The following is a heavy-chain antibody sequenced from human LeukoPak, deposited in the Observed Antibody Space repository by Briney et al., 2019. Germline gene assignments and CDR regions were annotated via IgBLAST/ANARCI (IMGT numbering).Heavy chain of an antibody. V-gene: IGHV3-11*01. D-gene: IGHD3-22*01. CDR3: AIYYGSSGSIDH. J-gene: IGHJ4*02. Sequence: GGSLRLSCAASGFIFSDYYMTWIRQTPGKGLEWLSYISDSGSTINYADSVKGRLTISRDNAKKSLFLQMNSLRAEDTAVYYCAIYYGSSGSIDHWGQGTLVTVSS. CDR1: GFIFSDYY. CDR2: ISDSGSTI.